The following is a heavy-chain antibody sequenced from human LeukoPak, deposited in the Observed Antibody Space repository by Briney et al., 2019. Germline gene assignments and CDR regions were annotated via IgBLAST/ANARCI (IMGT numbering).Heavy chain of an antibody. J-gene: IGHJ6*03. CDR3: TRLSRNYYYYMDV. Sequence: GGSLRLSCAASGLTFRGSAMHWVRQASGKGLEWVGRIRSKANSYATAYAASVKGRLTISRDDSKNTAYLQMNSLKTEDTAVYYCTRLSRNYYYYMDVWGKGTTVTVSS. V-gene: IGHV3-73*01. CDR2: IRSKANSYAT. CDR1: GLTFRGSA.